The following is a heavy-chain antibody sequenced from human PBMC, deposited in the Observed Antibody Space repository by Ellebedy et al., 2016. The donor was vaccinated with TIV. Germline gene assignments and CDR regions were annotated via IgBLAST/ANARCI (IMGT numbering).Heavy chain of an antibody. D-gene: IGHD3-10*01. V-gene: IGHV3-30*02. J-gene: IGHJ4*02. CDR2: IRHDESYK. CDR1: GFTFSGYG. CDR3: ARGRSFN. Sequence: GESLKTSCAASGFTFSGYGMHWVRQGPGKGWEWVAFIRHDESYKYHADSVEGRFTISRDNSKNTLYLQMNSLRSEDTAVYYCARGRSFNWGQGTLVTVSS.